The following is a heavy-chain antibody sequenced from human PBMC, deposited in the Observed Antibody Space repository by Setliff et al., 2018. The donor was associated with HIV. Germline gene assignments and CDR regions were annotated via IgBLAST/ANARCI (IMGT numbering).Heavy chain of an antibody. CDR3: VRRESDYGTKAGFRY. D-gene: IGHD4-17*01. CDR1: GYTFSSHY. Sequence: GASVKVSCKASGYTFSSHYIHWMRQAPGQGLEWMGLINPSGAGTSYAQKFEGRVTMTRDTSTDTVYMELSSLKSDDTAVYYCVRRESDYGTKAGFRYWGQGTLVTVSS. J-gene: IGHJ4*02. V-gene: IGHV1-46*01. CDR2: INPSGAGT.